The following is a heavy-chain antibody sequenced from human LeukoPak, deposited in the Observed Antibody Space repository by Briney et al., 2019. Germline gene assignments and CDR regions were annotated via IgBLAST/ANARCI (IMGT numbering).Heavy chain of an antibody. D-gene: IGHD3-22*01. CDR1: GGSFSGYC. CDR2: INHSGST. Sequence: SETLSLTCAVYGGSFSGYCWSWIRQPPGKGLEWIGEINHSGSTNYNPSLKSRVTISVDTSKNQFSLKLSSVTAADTAVYYCARGRFPNYYDSSGPKSANDYWGQGTLVTVSS. CDR3: ARGRFPNYYDSSGPKSANDY. J-gene: IGHJ4*02. V-gene: IGHV4-34*01.